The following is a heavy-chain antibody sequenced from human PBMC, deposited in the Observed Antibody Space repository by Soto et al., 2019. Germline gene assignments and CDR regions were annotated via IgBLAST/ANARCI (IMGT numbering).Heavy chain of an antibody. CDR2: IWYEGTTK. CDR3: ARDVGSPGSSRWFDT. CDR1: GFTLSNYG. J-gene: IGHJ5*02. V-gene: IGHV3-33*01. Sequence: GGSLRLSCVASGFTLSNYGMHWVRQAPGKGLEWIALIWYEGTTKYSTDSMKGRFSISRDQSKSTLYLQVNSLRAEDTATYYCARDVGSPGSSRWFDTWGQGTLVTVSS. D-gene: IGHD3-10*01.